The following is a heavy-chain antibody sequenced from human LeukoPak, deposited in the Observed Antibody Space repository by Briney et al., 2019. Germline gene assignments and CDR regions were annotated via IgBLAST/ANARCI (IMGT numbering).Heavy chain of an antibody. V-gene: IGHV4-59*08. D-gene: IGHD5-18*01. CDR1: GGSISSYY. CDR2: IYYSGST. J-gene: IGHJ4*02. Sequence: PSETLSLTCTVSGGSISSYYWSWIRQPPGKGLEWIGYIYYSGSTNYNHSLKSRVTISVDTSKNQFSLKLSSVTAADTAVYYCARHEYSYGYSFFDYWGQGTLVTVSS. CDR3: ARHEYSYGYSFFDY.